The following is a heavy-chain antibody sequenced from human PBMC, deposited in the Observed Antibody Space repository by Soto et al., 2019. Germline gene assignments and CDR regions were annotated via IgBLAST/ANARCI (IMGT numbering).Heavy chain of an antibody. CDR3: AKDLTRQLAYWLDP. Sequence: QVQLVQSGAAVKKPGASVKVSCKASGFSFTGYYIHWLRQAPGQGLEWMGWINAHSGGTEYGQKFQGSVTLTSDTSIATAYLTLTSLTSDDTALYYCAKDLTRQLAYWLDPWGQGTQVTVSS. CDR1: GFSFTGYY. CDR2: INAHSGGT. J-gene: IGHJ5*02. V-gene: IGHV1-2*02. D-gene: IGHD6-6*01.